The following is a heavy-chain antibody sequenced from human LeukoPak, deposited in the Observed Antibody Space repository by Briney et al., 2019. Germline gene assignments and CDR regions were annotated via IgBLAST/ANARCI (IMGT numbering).Heavy chain of an antibody. J-gene: IGHJ6*03. CDR2: IYHSGST. CDR1: GYSISSGYY. Sequence: SETLSLTCAVSGYSISSGYYWGWIRQPPGKGLEWIGSIYHSGSTYYNPSLKSRVTISVDTSKNQFSLKLSSVTAADTAVYYCARPSSYYYYMDVWGKGTTVTVSS. V-gene: IGHV4-38-2*01. CDR3: ARPSSYYYYMDV.